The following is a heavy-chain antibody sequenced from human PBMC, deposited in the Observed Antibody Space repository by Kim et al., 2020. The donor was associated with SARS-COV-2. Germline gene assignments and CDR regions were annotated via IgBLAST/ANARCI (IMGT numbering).Heavy chain of an antibody. Sequence: SETLSLTCAVYGGSFSGYYWSWIRQPPGKGLEWIGEINHSGSTNYNPSLKSRVTISVDTSKNQFSLKLSSVTAADTAVYYCARSGVAAAVDWYFDLWGRGTLVTVSS. V-gene: IGHV4-34*01. D-gene: IGHD6-13*01. CDR3: ARSGVAAAVDWYFDL. J-gene: IGHJ2*01. CDR2: INHSGST. CDR1: GGSFSGYY.